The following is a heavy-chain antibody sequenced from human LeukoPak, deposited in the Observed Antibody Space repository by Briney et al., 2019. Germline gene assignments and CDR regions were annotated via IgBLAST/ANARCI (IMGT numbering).Heavy chain of an antibody. CDR3: AKDLGGSATTV. D-gene: IGHD2-2*01. J-gene: IGHJ4*02. V-gene: IGHV3-9*01. Sequence: AGGSLRLSCAASGFTFEDHVMHWVRHAPGKGLEWVSSISWSGDRMGYADAVKGRFTISRDNAKNSLFLQMNSLRVEDTALYYCAKDLGGSATTVWGQGTLVTVSS. CDR1: GFTFEDHV. CDR2: ISWSGDRM.